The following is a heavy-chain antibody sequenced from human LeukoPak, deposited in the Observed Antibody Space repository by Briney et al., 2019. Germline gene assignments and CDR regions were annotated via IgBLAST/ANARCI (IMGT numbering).Heavy chain of an antibody. CDR1: GGFISSSSYY. J-gene: IGHJ4*02. V-gene: IGHV4-39*07. CDR2: IYYSGST. CDR3: ARDFTQAYCGGDCSYFDY. Sequence: SETLSLTCTVSGGFISSSSYYWGWIRQPPGKGLEWIGSIYYSGSTYYNPSLKSRVTISVDTSKNQFSLKLSSVTAADTAVYYCARDFTQAYCGGDCSYFDYWGQGALVTVSS. D-gene: IGHD2-21*02.